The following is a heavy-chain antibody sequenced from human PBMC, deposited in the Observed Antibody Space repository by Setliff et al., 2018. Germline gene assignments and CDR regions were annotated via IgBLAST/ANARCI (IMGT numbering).Heavy chain of an antibody. D-gene: IGHD3-10*01. CDR3: ARGASLDVGTMVRGYFQH. CDR2: IIPIFGKA. V-gene: IGHV1-69*05. CDR1: GGTFSSYA. J-gene: IGHJ1*01. Sequence: SVKVSCKASGGTFSSYAISWVRQAPGQGLEWMGGIIPIFGKANYAQKFQGRVTITTDESTSTAYMELSSLRSEDTAVYYCARGASLDVGTMVRGYFQHWGQGTLVTVSS.